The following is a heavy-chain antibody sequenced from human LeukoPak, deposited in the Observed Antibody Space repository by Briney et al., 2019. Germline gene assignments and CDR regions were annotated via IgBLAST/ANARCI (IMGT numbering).Heavy chain of an antibody. CDR2: SSGSGDTT. Sequence: PGGSLRLSCAASGLTLSSHAMSWVRQAPGKGLEWDSASSGSGDTTCYADSVRGRFTISRDNSKNTLYLQMNSLRAEDTAIYYCALNSGDYWGQGTLVTVSS. CDR3: ALNSGDY. D-gene: IGHD1-26*01. V-gene: IGHV3-23*01. J-gene: IGHJ4*02. CDR1: GLTLSSHA.